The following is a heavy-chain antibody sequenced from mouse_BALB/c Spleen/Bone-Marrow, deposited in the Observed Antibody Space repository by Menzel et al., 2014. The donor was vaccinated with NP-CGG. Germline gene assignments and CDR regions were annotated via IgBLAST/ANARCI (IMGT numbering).Heavy chain of an antibody. J-gene: IGHJ2*01. CDR3: ASYYYGHYFDY. CDR1: GFNIKDTY. Sequence: EVKLMESGAELVKPGASVKLSCTASGFNIKDTYMHWVKQRPEQGLEWIGRIDPANGNTKYDPKFQGKATITADTSSNTAYLQLSSLTSEDTAVYYWASYYYGHYFDYWGQGTTLTVSS. D-gene: IGHD1-1*01. CDR2: IDPANGNT. V-gene: IGHV14-3*02.